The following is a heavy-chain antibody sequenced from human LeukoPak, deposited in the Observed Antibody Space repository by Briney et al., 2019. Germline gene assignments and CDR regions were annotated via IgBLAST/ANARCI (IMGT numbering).Heavy chain of an antibody. CDR2: INPNSGGT. J-gene: IGHJ6*02. Sequence: GASVTVSCKASGYTFTGYYMHWVRQAPGQGLEWMGWINPNSGGTNYAQKFQSRVTVTRDTSFSTAFMEMSRLRSDDTAVYFCARGHCVSPGCYEVQYSGMDVWGQGTTVTVSS. D-gene: IGHD2-2*01. V-gene: IGHV1-2*02. CDR3: ARGHCVSPGCYEVQYSGMDV. CDR1: GYTFTGYY.